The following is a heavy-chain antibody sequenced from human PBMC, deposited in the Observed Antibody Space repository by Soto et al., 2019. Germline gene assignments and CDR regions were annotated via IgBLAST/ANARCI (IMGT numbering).Heavy chain of an antibody. D-gene: IGHD4-17*01. J-gene: IGHJ5*01. CDR3: TRASSGDYGWLDS. Sequence: SETLSLTCTVSGGSITSGDYYWSWIRQRPGKGLQWIGYIYFSGSTYYHPSLKSRVTISLDTSKNQFSLNLRSVTAADTAVYYCTRASSGDYGWLDSWGQGTLVTVYS. CDR1: GGSITSGDYY. V-gene: IGHV4-31*03. CDR2: IYFSGST.